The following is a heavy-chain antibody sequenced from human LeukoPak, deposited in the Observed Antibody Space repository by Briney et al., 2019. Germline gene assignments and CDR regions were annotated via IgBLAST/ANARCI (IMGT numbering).Heavy chain of an antibody. Sequence: SETLSLTCAVYGGSFSGYYWSWIRQPPGKGLEWIGEINHSGSTNYNPSLKSRVTISVDTSKNQFSLKLSSVTAADTAVYYCARGPRRRANWFAPWGQGTLVTVSS. V-gene: IGHV4-34*01. CDR3: ARGPRRRANWFAP. J-gene: IGHJ5*02. CDR1: GGSFSGYY. CDR2: INHSGST. D-gene: IGHD1-14*01.